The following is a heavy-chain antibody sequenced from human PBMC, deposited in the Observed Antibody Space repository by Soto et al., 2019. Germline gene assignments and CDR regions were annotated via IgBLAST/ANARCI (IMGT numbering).Heavy chain of an antibody. Sequence: AVGSLRLSCAASGFTFSSYAMSWVRQAPGKGLEWVSAISGSGGSTYYADSVKGRSTISRDNSKNALYLQMNSLRAEDTAVYYCAKVLVAIRGYGMDVWGQGTTVTVSS. CDR2: ISGSGGST. CDR1: GFTFSSYA. J-gene: IGHJ6*02. CDR3: AKVLVAIRGYGMDV. V-gene: IGHV3-23*01. D-gene: IGHD5-12*01.